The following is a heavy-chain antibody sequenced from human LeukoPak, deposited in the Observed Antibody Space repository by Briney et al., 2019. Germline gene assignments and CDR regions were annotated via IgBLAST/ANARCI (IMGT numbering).Heavy chain of an antibody. J-gene: IGHJ5*02. Sequence: GGSLRLSCAASGFTFSSYSMNWDRQAPGKGLEWVSFISSSSSYIYYADSVKGRFTISRDNAKNSLYLQMDSLRAEDTAVYYCARGPYGSGNVFDPWAREPWSPSPQ. V-gene: IGHV3-21*01. CDR3: ARGPYGSGNVFDP. CDR2: ISSSSSYI. CDR1: GFTFSSYS. D-gene: IGHD3-10*01.